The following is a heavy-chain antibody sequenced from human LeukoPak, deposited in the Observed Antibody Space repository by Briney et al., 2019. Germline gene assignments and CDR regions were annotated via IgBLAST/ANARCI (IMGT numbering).Heavy chain of an antibody. CDR1: GFTFDDYA. CDR2: ISGDGGST. V-gene: IGHV3-43*02. CDR3: AKDDPVLEY. J-gene: IGHJ4*02. Sequence: PGGSLRLSCAASGFTFDDYAMHWVRQAPGKGLEWVSLISGDGGSTYYADSVKGRFTISRDTSKNTLFLQMNSLRVEDTAVYFCAKDDPVLEYWGQGTLVTVSS.